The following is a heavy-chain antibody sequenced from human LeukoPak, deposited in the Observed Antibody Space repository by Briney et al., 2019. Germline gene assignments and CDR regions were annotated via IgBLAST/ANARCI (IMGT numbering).Heavy chain of an antibody. CDR1: GGTFSSYA. J-gene: IGHJ5*02. Sequence: SVKVSCKASGGTFSSYAISWVRQAPGQGLEWMGGIIPVFGTANYAQKFQGRVTITADESTSTAYMELSSLRSEDTAVYYCARDRRGYCSGGSCQPYNWFDPWGQGTLVTVSS. V-gene: IGHV1-69*01. CDR3: ARDRRGYCSGGSCQPYNWFDP. D-gene: IGHD2-15*01. CDR2: IIPVFGTA.